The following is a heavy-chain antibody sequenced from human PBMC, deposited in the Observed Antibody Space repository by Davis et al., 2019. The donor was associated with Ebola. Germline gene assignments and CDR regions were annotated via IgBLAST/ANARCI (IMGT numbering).Heavy chain of an antibody. D-gene: IGHD5-18*01. V-gene: IGHV3-48*03. J-gene: IGHJ6*02. CDR1: GFTFSSYE. CDR3: AREQMKVQLYGMDV. Sequence: PGGSLKISCAASGFTFSSYEMNWVRQAPGKGLEWVSYISSSGSTIYYADSVKGRFTISRDNAKNSLYLQMNSLRAEDTAVYYCAREQMKVQLYGMDVWGQGTTVTVSS. CDR2: ISSSGSTI.